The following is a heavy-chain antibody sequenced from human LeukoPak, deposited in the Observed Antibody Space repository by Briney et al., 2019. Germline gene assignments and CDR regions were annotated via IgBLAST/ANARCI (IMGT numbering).Heavy chain of an antibody. CDR3: AKIGSSGYYYGVLGDAFDI. Sequence: GGSLRLSCAASGFTFDDYAMHWVRQAPGKGLEWVSGISWNSGSIGYADSVKGRFTISRDNAKNSLYLQMNSLRAEDTALYYCAKIGSSGYYYGVLGDAFDIWGQGTMVTVSS. J-gene: IGHJ3*02. V-gene: IGHV3-9*01. D-gene: IGHD3-22*01. CDR2: ISWNSGSI. CDR1: GFTFDDYA.